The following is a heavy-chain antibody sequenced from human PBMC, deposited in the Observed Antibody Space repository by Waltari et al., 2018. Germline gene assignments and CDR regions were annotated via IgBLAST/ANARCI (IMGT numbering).Heavy chain of an antibody. CDR1: GGSSSGYY. CDR2: INHSGST. D-gene: IGHD3-22*01. V-gene: IGHV4-34*01. CDR3: ARVITMKGYYFDY. J-gene: IGHJ4*02. Sequence: QVQLQQWGAGLLKPSETLSLTCAVYGGSSSGYYWSWIRQPPGKGLEWIGEINHSGSTTSTPSLKSRVTLSVDTSKNQFSLKLSSVTAADTAGYYCARVITMKGYYFDYWGQGTLVTVSS.